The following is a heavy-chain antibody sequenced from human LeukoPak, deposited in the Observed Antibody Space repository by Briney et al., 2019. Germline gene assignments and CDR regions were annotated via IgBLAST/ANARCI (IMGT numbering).Heavy chain of an antibody. D-gene: IGHD6-6*01. Sequence: GGSLRFSCAASGFTFDDYGMSWVRQAPGKGLKGVSGINWNGGSTGYADSVKGRFTISRDNAKNSLYLQMNSLRAEDTALYYCARVSIAARGIDYWGQGTLVTVSS. CDR1: GFTFDDYG. V-gene: IGHV3-20*04. CDR3: ARVSIAARGIDY. J-gene: IGHJ4*02. CDR2: INWNGGST.